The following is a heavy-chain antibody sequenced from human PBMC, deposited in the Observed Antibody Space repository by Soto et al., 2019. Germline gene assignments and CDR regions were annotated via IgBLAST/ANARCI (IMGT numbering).Heavy chain of an antibody. CDR1: GDSVSTNSAT. Sequence: QVQLQQSGPGLVKPSQTLSLTCAISGDSVSTNSATWDGIRQSPSRGLEWLGRTYYRSKWFNDYPVSVKGNISISTHTSIIEFSLQLNSVRPVYSSVHYCPRPICTSSLDSWGQGTLVTVSS. D-gene: IGHD2-2*01. V-gene: IGHV6-1*01. J-gene: IGHJ5*01. CDR2: TYYRSKWFN. CDR3: PRPICTSSLDS.